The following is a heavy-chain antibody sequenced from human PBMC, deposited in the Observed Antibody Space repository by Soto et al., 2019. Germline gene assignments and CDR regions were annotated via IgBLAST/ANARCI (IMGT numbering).Heavy chain of an antibody. D-gene: IGHD2-21*02. Sequence: QITLKESGPTLVKPTQTLTLTCTFSAFSLSTGGVGVGWIRQPPGKALEWLALIYWDDDKRYSPSLRSRLTITKDTYKNQVVLIRTNMDPVDTATYCCIRGRCGGDCLQSYASYCYYGMDVWGQGTTVTVSS. CDR3: IRGRCGGDCLQSYASYCYYGMDV. V-gene: IGHV2-5*02. J-gene: IGHJ6*02. CDR2: IYWDDDK. CDR1: AFSLSTGGVG.